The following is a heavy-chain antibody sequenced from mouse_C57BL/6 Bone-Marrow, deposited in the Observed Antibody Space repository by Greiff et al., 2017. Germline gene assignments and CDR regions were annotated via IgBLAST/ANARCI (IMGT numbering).Heavy chain of an antibody. J-gene: IGHJ3*01. CDR2: IYPYSGVS. CDR1: GYSFTGYY. Sequence: EVQLQQSGPELVKPGASVKISCKASGYSFTGYYMPWVKQSPGNVLDWIGYIYPYSGVSSYNQKFKGKATLTVDKSSSTAYMELRSLTSEDSAVYYCARRGFYYGSSYWFAYWGQGTLVTVSA. CDR3: ARRGFYYGSSYWFAY. D-gene: IGHD1-1*01. V-gene: IGHV1-31*01.